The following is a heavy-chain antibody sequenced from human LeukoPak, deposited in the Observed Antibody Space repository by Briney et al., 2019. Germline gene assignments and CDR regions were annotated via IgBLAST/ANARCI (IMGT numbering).Heavy chain of an antibody. CDR1: GGSISSGGYY. CDR3: ARGSGPYYDFWSGYYNHEYYYYGMDV. J-gene: IGHJ6*02. Sequence: SQTLSLTCTVSGGSISSGGYYWSWIRQHPGKGLEWIGYIYYSGSTNYNPSLKSRVTISVDTSKNQFSLKLSSVTAADTAVYYCARGSGPYYDFWSGYYNHEYYYYGMDVWGQGTTVTVSS. V-gene: IGHV4-31*03. D-gene: IGHD3-3*01. CDR2: IYYSGST.